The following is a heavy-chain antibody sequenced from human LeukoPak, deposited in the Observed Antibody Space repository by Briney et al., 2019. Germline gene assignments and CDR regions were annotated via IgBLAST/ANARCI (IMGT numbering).Heavy chain of an antibody. CDR2: IYYSGST. CDR1: GGSISSGGYY. J-gene: IGHJ4*02. D-gene: IGHD2-8*01. V-gene: IGHV4-61*08. Sequence: SETLSLTCTVSGGSISSGGYYWNWIRQPPGKGLEWIGYIYYSGSTNYNPSLKSRVTISVDTSKNQFSLKLSSVTAADTAVYYCARGATYGGYVDYWGQGTLVTVSS. CDR3: ARGATYGGYVDY.